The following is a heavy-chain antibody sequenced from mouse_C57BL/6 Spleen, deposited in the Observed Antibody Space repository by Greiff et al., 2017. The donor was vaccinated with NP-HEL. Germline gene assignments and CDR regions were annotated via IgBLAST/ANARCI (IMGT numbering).Heavy chain of an antibody. J-gene: IGHJ3*01. CDR3: ALYYYGSSYDWFAY. D-gene: IGHD1-1*01. Sequence: EVQLQQSGPELVKPGASVKMSCKASGYTFTDYNMHWVKQSHGTSLEWIGYINPNNGGTSYNQKFKGKATLTVNKSSSTAYMVLRSLTSEDSAVYYGALYYYGSSYDWFAYWGQGTLVTVSA. CDR1: GYTFTDYN. CDR2: INPNNGGT. V-gene: IGHV1-22*01.